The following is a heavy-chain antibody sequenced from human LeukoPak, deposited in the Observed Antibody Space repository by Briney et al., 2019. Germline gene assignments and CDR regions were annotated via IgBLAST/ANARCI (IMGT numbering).Heavy chain of an antibody. D-gene: IGHD5-18*01. Sequence: GGSLRLSCAASGFTFSSYAMHWVRQAPGKGLEWVAVISYDGSNKYYADSVKGRFTISRDNSKNTLYLQMNSLRAEDTAVYYCAKGRQLWLTLDYWGQGTLVTVSS. CDR3: AKGRQLWLTLDY. J-gene: IGHJ4*02. V-gene: IGHV3-30*04. CDR2: ISYDGSNK. CDR1: GFTFSSYA.